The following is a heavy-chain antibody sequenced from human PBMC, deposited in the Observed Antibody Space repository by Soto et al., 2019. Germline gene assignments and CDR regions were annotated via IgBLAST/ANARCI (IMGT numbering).Heavy chain of an antibody. CDR2: ISANGQGI. J-gene: IGHJ4*02. CDR1: GFTFSINA. Sequence: HPGGSLRLSCATSGFTFSINALSWVRQAPGKGLEWVSAISANGQGIYYADSVKGRFTISRDNSKNTLYLQMNSLRAEDTAVYYCAKEFMIVVVISPFDYWGQGTLVTVSS. D-gene: IGHD3-22*01. CDR3: AKEFMIVVVISPFDY. V-gene: IGHV3-23*01.